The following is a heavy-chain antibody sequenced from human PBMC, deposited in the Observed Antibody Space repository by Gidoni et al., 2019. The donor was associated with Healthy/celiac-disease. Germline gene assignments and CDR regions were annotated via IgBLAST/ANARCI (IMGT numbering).Heavy chain of an antibody. J-gene: IGHJ6*02. CDR1: GFTFSRYE. CDR3: ARFHHTVTHYYYYGMDV. Sequence: EVQLVESGGGLVQPGGSLRLSCAASGFTFSRYEMNWVRQAPGKGLEWVSYISSSGSTIYYADSVKGRFTISRDNAKNSLYLQMNSLRAEDTAVYYCARFHHTVTHYYYYGMDVWGQGTTVTVSS. D-gene: IGHD4-17*01. V-gene: IGHV3-48*03. CDR2: ISSSGSTI.